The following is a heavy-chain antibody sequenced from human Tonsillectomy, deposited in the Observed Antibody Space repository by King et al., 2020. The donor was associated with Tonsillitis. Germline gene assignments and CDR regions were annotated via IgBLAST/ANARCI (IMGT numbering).Heavy chain of an antibody. CDR2: MRKDGSVK. J-gene: IGHJ3*01. Sequence: VQLVESGGGLVQPGGSLRLSCAASGFTFSNYWMSWVRQAPGKGLEWVANMRKDGSVKNYVDGVKGRFTISRDNAKNSLYLQMDSLGADDTDVYFCVRDMNPSDGSGYYDAFDVWGQGTMVTVSS. D-gene: IGHD3-22*01. CDR1: GFTFSNYW. CDR3: VRDMNPSDGSGYYDAFDV. V-gene: IGHV3-7*03.